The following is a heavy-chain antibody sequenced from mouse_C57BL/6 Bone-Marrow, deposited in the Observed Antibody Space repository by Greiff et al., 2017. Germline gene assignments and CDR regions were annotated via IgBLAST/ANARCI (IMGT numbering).Heavy chain of an antibody. Sequence: VHLVESGAELARPGASVKLSCKASGYTFTSYGISWVKQRTGQGLEWIGEISPRSGNTYYNEKFKGKATLTADKSSSTAYMELRSLTSEDSAVYFCARDRYSNYDVPYAMDYWGQGTSVTVSS. CDR1: GYTFTSYG. CDR2: ISPRSGNT. V-gene: IGHV1-81*01. D-gene: IGHD2-5*01. J-gene: IGHJ4*01. CDR3: ARDRYSNYDVPYAMDY.